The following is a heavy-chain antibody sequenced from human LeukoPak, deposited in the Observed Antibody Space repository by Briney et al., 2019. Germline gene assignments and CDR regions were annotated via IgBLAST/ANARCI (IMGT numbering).Heavy chain of an antibody. CDR2: IIPIFGTA. J-gene: IGHJ6*03. Sequence: SVKVSCKASGGTFSSYAISWVRQAPGQGLEWTGGIIPIFGTANYAQKFQGRVTITADESTSTAYMELSSLRSEDTAVYYCARGGSYRHKWGFGRYYYYYYMDVWGKGTTVTVSS. V-gene: IGHV1-69*13. D-gene: IGHD1-26*01. CDR3: ARGGSYRHKWGFGRYYYYYYMDV. CDR1: GGTFSSYA.